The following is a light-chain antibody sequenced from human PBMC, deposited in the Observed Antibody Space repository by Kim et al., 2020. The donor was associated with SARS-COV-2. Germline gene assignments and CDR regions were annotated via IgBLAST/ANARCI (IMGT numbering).Light chain of an antibody. CDR2: KTS. V-gene: IGKV1-5*03. CDR3: QQYAHFTYPLT. J-gene: IGKJ4*01. Sequence: DIQMTQSPSTLSASVGDTVTITCRASQSISGCLAWHQQKPGKAPKILIYKTSTLDSGVPSRFSGSGSGTEFTLTISSLQPDDFATYYCQQYAHFTYPLTFGGGTKLE. CDR1: QSISGC.